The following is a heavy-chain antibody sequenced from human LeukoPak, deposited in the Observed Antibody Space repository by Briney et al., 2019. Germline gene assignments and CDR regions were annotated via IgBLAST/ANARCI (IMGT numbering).Heavy chain of an antibody. CDR3: ARGNQYYDILTGYYRRGGAFDI. CDR1: GYTFTSYY. Sequence: ASVKVSCKASGYTFTSYYMPWVRHAPGQGLEWMGIINPIGGSTSYAQKFQGRVTMTRDTSTSTVYMELSSLRSEDTAVYYCARGNQYYDILTGYYRRGGAFDIWGQGTMVTVSS. D-gene: IGHD3-9*01. CDR2: INPIGGST. V-gene: IGHV1-46*01. J-gene: IGHJ3*02.